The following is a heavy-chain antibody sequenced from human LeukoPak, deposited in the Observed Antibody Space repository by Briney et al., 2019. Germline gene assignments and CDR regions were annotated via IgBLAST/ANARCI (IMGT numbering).Heavy chain of an antibody. CDR3: ANLHGDYRDY. CDR1: GFTFGDYA. Sequence: GGSLRLSCAASGFTFGDYAMHWVRQAPGKGLEWVSGISWNSGNIDYADSVKGRFTISRDSAKNSLYLQMNSLRAEDTALYYCANLHGDYRDYWGQGILVTVSS. J-gene: IGHJ4*02. D-gene: IGHD4-17*01. V-gene: IGHV3-9*01. CDR2: ISWNSGNI.